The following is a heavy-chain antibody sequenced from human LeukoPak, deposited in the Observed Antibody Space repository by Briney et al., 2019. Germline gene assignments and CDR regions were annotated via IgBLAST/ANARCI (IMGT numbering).Heavy chain of an antibody. J-gene: IGHJ4*02. CDR1: SGSISSYY. CDR3: ATASLSSSWYEFDY. Sequence: SETLSLTCTVSSGSISSYYWNWIRQPPGKGLERIGYIYYSGSTNYNPSLKSRVTISVDTSKNQFSLKLSSVTAADTAVYYCATASLSSSWYEFDYWGQGTLVTVSS. CDR2: IYYSGST. V-gene: IGHV4-59*01. D-gene: IGHD6-13*01.